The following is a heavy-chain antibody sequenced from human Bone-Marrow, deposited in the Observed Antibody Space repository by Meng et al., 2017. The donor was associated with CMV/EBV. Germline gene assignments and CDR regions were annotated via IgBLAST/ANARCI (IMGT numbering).Heavy chain of an antibody. CDR2: ISAYNGNT. Sequence: ASVKVSCKASGYTFTSYGISWVRQAPGQGLEWMGWISAYNGNTNYAQKLQGRVTMTTDTSTSTAYMELRSLRSDDTAVYYCARDKKQPPPELEEHGMDVWGQGTTVTIYS. V-gene: IGHV1-18*01. CDR3: ARDKKQPPPELEEHGMDV. D-gene: IGHD6-13*01. J-gene: IGHJ6*02. CDR1: GYTFTSYG.